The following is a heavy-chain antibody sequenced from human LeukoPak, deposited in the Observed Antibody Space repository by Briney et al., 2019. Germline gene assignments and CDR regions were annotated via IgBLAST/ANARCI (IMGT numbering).Heavy chain of an antibody. Sequence: GASVKVSCKASGYTFTNYGISWVRQAPGQGLEWMGWISAYKGDTNYAQKFQGRLTMTTDRSTSTAYMELRSLRSDDTAVYYCARDPNGDYDFDKWGQGTQVTVSS. D-gene: IGHD4-17*01. CDR3: ARDPNGDYDFDK. V-gene: IGHV1-18*01. CDR2: ISAYKGDT. CDR1: GYTFTNYG. J-gene: IGHJ4*02.